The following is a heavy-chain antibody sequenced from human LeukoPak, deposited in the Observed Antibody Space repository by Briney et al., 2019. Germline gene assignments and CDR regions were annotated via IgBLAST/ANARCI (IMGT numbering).Heavy chain of an antibody. Sequence: GGSLRLSCAASGFTVSSNYMTWVHQAPGKGLEWVSVIYSDGRTYYADSVKGRFTISRDNSKNTLYLQMNSLRAEDTAVYYCARPKQQMVPSYEYWGQGTLVTVSS. CDR1: GFTVSSNY. CDR2: IYSDGRT. V-gene: IGHV3-53*05. J-gene: IGHJ4*02. CDR3: ARPKQQMVPSYEY. D-gene: IGHD6-13*01.